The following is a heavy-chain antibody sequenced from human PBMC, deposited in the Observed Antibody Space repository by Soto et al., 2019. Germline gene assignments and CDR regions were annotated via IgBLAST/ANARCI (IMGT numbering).Heavy chain of an antibody. CDR2: INPNSGGT. D-gene: IGHD3-22*01. CDR3: ARGKYYYDSSGIDY. CDR1: GYTFTGYY. V-gene: IGHV1-2*04. Sequence: ASVKVSCKASGYTFTGYYMHWVRQAPGQGLEWMGWINPNSGGTNYAQKFQGWVTMTRDTSISTAYMELSRLRSDDTAVYYCARGKYYYDSSGIDYWGQGTLVTVSS. J-gene: IGHJ4*02.